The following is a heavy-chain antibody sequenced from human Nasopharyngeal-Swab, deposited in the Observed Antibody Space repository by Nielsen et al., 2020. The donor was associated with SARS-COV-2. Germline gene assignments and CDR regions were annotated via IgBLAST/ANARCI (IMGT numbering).Heavy chain of an antibody. CDR1: EFVFSSYW. J-gene: IGHJ3*02. CDR2: INSDGTRT. Sequence: ASLKISCAASEFVFSSYWMHLVRQAPEKVLVWVSRINSDGTRTNYADSVKGRCTISRDNAKNAQYLQMNSLRAEDTAVYYCARVDVHDAFDIWGQGTMVTVSS. V-gene: IGHV3-74*01. CDR3: ARVDVHDAFDI. D-gene: IGHD3-16*01.